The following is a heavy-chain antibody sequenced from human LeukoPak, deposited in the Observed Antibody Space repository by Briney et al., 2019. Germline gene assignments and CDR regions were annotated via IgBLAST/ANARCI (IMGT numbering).Heavy chain of an antibody. CDR2: IWFDGSEQ. Sequence: GGSLRLFCTASGFTVSSNYMSWVRQAPGKGLVWVAVIWFDGSEQYYADSVKGRFIISRDNSKSTSNLQLNSLRAEDTAVYYCAREGDSRWGELSPWGRGTLVTVSS. D-gene: IGHD3-16*02. V-gene: IGHV3-33*08. J-gene: IGHJ1*01. CDR1: GFTVSSNY. CDR3: AREGDSRWGELSP.